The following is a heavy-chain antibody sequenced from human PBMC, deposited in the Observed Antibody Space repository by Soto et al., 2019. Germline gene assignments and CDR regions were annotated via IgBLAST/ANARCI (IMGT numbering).Heavy chain of an antibody. CDR3: ARGLGSGWFRRNWFDP. Sequence: PSETLSLTCAVYGGSFSGYYWSWIRQPPGKGLEWIGEINHSGSTNYNPSLKSRVTISVDTSKNQFSLKLSSVTAADTAVYYCARGLGSGWFRRNWFDPWGQGTLVTVSS. J-gene: IGHJ5*02. V-gene: IGHV4-34*01. CDR2: INHSGST. D-gene: IGHD6-19*01. CDR1: GGSFSGYY.